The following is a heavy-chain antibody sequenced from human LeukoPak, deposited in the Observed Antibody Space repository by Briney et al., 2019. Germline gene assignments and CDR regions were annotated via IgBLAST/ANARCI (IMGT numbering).Heavy chain of an antibody. J-gene: IGHJ3*02. D-gene: IGHD4-17*01. Sequence: PSQTLSLTCAVSGGSISSGGYYWSWIRQPPGKGLEWIGYIYHSGSTYYNPSLKGRVTISVDRSKNQFSLKLSSVTAADTAVYYCARGNDYVGAFDIWGQGTMVTVSS. CDR3: ARGNDYVGAFDI. CDR2: IYHSGST. V-gene: IGHV4-30-2*01. CDR1: GGSISSGGYY.